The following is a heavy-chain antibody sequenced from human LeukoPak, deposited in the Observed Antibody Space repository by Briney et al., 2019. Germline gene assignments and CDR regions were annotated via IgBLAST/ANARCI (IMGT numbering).Heavy chain of an antibody. CDR3: ARDSSGLAGNFDY. Sequence: GGSLRLSCAASGFTFSSYGMHWVRQAPGKGLEWVAVISYDGSNKYYADSVKGRFTISRDNSKNTLYLQMNSLRAEDTAVYYCARDSSGLAGNFDYWGQGTLVTVSS. CDR2: ISYDGSNK. D-gene: IGHD6-19*01. V-gene: IGHV3-30*03. CDR1: GFTFSSYG. J-gene: IGHJ4*02.